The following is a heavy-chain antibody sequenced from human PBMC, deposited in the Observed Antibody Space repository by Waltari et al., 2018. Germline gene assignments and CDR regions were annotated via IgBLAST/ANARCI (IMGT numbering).Heavy chain of an antibody. CDR2: INHSGRT. V-gene: IGHV4-34*01. CDR3: ARANTIFGVIRTWYYMDV. CDR1: GGSFSGYY. Sequence: QVQLQQWGAGLLKPSETLSLTCVVSGGSFSGYYWSWIRKPPGKGLEWIGEINHSGRTNYNPSLKSRVTISIDTSKIQFSLKLRSVTVADTAVYYCARANTIFGVIRTWYYMDVWGKGTPVTVSS. J-gene: IGHJ6*03. D-gene: IGHD3-3*01.